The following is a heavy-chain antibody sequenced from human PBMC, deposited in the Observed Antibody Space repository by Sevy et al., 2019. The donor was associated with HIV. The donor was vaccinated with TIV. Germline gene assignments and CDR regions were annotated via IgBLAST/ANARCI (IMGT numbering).Heavy chain of an antibody. CDR2: ISAYNGNT. D-gene: IGHD4-17*01. Sequence: ASVKVSCKASGYTFTSYGISWVRQAPGQGLEWMGWISAYNGNTNYAQKLQGRVTMTTDTSTSTAYMELRGLRSDDTAGYYCARDWAYGGNTWFDPWGQGTLVTVSS. V-gene: IGHV1-18*01. CDR3: ARDWAYGGNTWFDP. CDR1: GYTFTSYG. J-gene: IGHJ5*02.